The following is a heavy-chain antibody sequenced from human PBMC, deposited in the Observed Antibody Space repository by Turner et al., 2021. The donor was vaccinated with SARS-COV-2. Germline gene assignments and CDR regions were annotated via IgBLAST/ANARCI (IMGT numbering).Heavy chain of an antibody. Sequence: RLSCAASGFTFSRYGMHWVRQAPGKGLEWVAVISYDGSNKYYADSVKGRLTISRDNSKNPLYLQMNSLRTEDTAVYYCAKAETYSNGWSGGRSYYYYYMDVWGKGTTVTVSS. V-gene: IGHV3-30*18. CDR1: GFTFSRYG. D-gene: IGHD6-19*01. J-gene: IGHJ6*03. CDR2: ISYDGSNK. CDR3: AKAETYSNGWSGGRSYYYYYMDV.